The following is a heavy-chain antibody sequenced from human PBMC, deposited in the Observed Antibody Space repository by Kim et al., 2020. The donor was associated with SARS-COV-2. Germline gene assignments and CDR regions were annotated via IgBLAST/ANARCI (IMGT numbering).Heavy chain of an antibody. J-gene: IGHJ5*02. Sequence: SETLSLTCTVSGGSISSYYWSWIRQPPGKGLEWIGDIYYSGSTNYNPSLKSRVTIAVDTSKNQFSLKLSSVTAADTAVYYCARDRSKSNWFDPWGQGTLVTVSS. CDR2: IYYSGST. V-gene: IGHV4-59*01. CDR1: GGSISSYY. CDR3: ARDRSKSNWFDP.